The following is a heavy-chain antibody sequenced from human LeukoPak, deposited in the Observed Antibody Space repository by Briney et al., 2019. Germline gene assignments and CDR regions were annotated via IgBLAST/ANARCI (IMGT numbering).Heavy chain of an antibody. CDR1: GYTFTSYG. J-gene: IGHJ6*03. Sequence: ASVKVSCKASGYTFTSYGISWVRQAPGQGLEWMGWISAYNGNTNYAQKLQGRVTMTTDTSTSTAYMELRSLRSDDTAVYYCARISSSIAARYYYYYYMDVWGKGTTVTVSS. CDR3: ARISSSIAARYYYYYYMDV. D-gene: IGHD6-6*01. V-gene: IGHV1-18*01. CDR2: ISAYNGNT.